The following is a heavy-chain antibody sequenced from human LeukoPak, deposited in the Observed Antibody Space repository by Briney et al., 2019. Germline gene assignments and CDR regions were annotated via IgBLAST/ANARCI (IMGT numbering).Heavy chain of an antibody. CDR1: GFTFSSYS. D-gene: IGHD2-15*01. CDR2: ISNSSSYI. J-gene: IGHJ4*02. V-gene: IGHV3-21*01. CDR3: ARDMSYGGNGDFDY. Sequence: GGSLRLSCAASGFTFSSYSMNWVRQAPGKGLEWVSSISNSSSYIYYADSVKGRFTISRDNAKNSLYLQMNSLRAEDTAVYYCARDMSYGGNGDFDYWGQGTLVTVSS.